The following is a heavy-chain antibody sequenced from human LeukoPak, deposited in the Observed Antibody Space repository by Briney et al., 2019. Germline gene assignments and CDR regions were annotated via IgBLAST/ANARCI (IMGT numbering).Heavy chain of an antibody. V-gene: IGHV1-69*04. D-gene: IGHD6-13*01. Sequence: SVKVSCKASGGTFSSYAISWVRQAPGQGLEWMGRIIPIFGIANYAQKFQGRVTITADKSPSTAYMELSSLRSEDPAVYYCAREADDGSSPLDYWGQGTLVTVSS. CDR3: AREADDGSSPLDY. J-gene: IGHJ4*02. CDR1: GGTFSSYA. CDR2: IIPIFGIA.